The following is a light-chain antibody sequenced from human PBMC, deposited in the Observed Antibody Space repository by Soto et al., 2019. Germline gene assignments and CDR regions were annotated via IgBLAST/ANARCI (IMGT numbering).Light chain of an antibody. CDR3: SLYASTNTFM. V-gene: IGLV2-23*02. J-gene: IGLJ3*02. CDR1: SSHIGRYNL. CDR2: EAT. Sequence: QSALTQPASVSGSPGQSITISCTGTSSHIGRYNLVSWYQQHPGKPPKLMIYEATKRPSGVSNRFSGSKSGNTASLTISGLQAEDEADYYCSLYASTNTFMFGGGTKLTVL.